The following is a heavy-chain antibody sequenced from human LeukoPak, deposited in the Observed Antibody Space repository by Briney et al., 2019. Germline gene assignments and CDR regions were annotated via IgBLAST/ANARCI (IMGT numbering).Heavy chain of an antibody. Sequence: SETLSLTCTVSGGSISSYYWNWIRQPPGKGLEWIGYIYYSGSTNYNPPLKSRVTILVDTSKNHFSLKLSSVTAADTAVYYCARGRLDGWFDPWGQGTLVTVSS. CDR3: ARGRLDGWFDP. CDR2: IYYSGST. V-gene: IGHV4-59*01. D-gene: IGHD5-24*01. CDR1: GGSISSYY. J-gene: IGHJ5*02.